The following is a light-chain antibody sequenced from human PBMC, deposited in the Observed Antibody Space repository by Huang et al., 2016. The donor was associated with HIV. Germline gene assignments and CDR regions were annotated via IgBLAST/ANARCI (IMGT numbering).Light chain of an antibody. CDR1: QSVGSN. CDR3: QQHNSWPRT. J-gene: IGKJ1*01. Sequence: EIVMTQSPATLSVSPGERATLSCRASQSVGSNLAWYQQGRGRAPRLLIYAASTRATGIPASFSGSGSGTEFTLTVSSLQSEDFAVYYCQQHNSWPRTFGQGTRV. CDR2: AAS. V-gene: IGKV3-15*01.